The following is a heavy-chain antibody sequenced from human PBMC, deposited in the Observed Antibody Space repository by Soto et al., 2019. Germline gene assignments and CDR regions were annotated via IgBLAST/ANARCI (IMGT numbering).Heavy chain of an antibody. Sequence: QVQLQESGPGLVKPSETLSLTCTVSGGSIRNYYWSWIRQPAGKGLEWIGRIYSSGVTNYNPSLKSRVTMSIDTSKNQYSLKLTSVTAADTAVYYCARDHSDSYYYYVLDVWGQGTTVTVSS. CDR1: GGSIRNYY. CDR3: ARDHSDSYYYYVLDV. J-gene: IGHJ6*02. D-gene: IGHD2-21*01. V-gene: IGHV4-4*07. CDR2: IYSSGVT.